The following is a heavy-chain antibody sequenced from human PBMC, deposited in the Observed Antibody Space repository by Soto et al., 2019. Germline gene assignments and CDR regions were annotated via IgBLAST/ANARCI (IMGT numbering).Heavy chain of an antibody. D-gene: IGHD6-19*01. CDR2: VSHDGRNT. CDR3: ASVGRQWMFTSDFNY. CDR1: GFTFSDYA. J-gene: IGHJ4*02. Sequence: VPLVESGGGVVQPGRSLRLSCAASGFTFSDYAMHWVRQAPGKGLEWVAVVSHDGRNTHYADSVKGRFTISRDSSKRTVPLEMTSRSAEDTAFYYCASVGRQWMFTSDFNYWGQGALVTVSS. V-gene: IGHV3-30*03.